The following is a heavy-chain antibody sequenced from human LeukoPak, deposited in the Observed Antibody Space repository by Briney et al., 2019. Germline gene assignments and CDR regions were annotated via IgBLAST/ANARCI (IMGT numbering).Heavy chain of an antibody. J-gene: IGHJ6*03. CDR2: ISSSSSTI. D-gene: IGHD6-19*01. V-gene: IGHV3-48*01. Sequence: GGSLRLSCAASGFTFSSYSMNWVRQAPGKGLEWVSYISSSSSTIYYADSVKGRFTISRDNSKNTLYLQMNSLRAEDTAVYYCSGSATYYYYYYMDVWGKGTTVTVSS. CDR3: SGSATYYYYYYMDV. CDR1: GFTFSSYS.